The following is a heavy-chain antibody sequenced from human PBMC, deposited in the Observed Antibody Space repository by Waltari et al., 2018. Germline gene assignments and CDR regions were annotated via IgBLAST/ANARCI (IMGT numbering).Heavy chain of an antibody. V-gene: IGHV3-23*01. Sequence: EVQLLESGGGLVQPGGSLRLSCAASGFTFSSYAMRWVRQAPGTGLEWVSAISGCGGSTYDSDAVKGRFTISRDNSKNTLYLQMNSLRAEDAAVYYCANLGSSSWYSDYWGQGTLVTVSS. J-gene: IGHJ4*02. CDR2: ISGCGGST. CDR1: GFTFSSYA. CDR3: ANLGSSSWYSDY. D-gene: IGHD6-13*01.